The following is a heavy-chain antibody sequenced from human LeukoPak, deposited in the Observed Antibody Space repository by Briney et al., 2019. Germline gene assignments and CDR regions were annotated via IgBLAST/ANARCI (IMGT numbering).Heavy chain of an antibody. CDR2: ISSSSSYI. V-gene: IGHV3-21*01. J-gene: IGHJ4*02. Sequence: PGGSLRLSCAASGFTFSSHSMNWVRQAPGKGLEWVPSISSSSSYIYNADSVKGRFTISRDNAKNSLSLQMNSLRAEDTAVYYCAREGDGYNSPIDYWGQGTLVTVSS. CDR1: GFTFSSHS. CDR3: AREGDGYNSPIDY. D-gene: IGHD5-24*01.